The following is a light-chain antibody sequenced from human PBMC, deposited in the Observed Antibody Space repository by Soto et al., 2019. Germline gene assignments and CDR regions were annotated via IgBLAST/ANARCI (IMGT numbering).Light chain of an antibody. CDR1: QSVDTW. V-gene: IGKV1-5*03. J-gene: IGKJ1*01. CDR3: QQYKRSWT. Sequence: DIQMTQSPSTLSASVGDRVTITCRASQSVDTWLAWYQQKPGKAPKVLVSKVSNLESGVPSRFSGSGAGTEFTLTIRSLQPDDVATYYCQQYKRSWTFGQGTRVDI. CDR2: KVS.